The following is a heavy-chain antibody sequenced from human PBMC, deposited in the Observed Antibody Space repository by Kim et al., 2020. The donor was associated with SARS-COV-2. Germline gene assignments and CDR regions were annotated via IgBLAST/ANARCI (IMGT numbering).Heavy chain of an antibody. CDR1: GYTFSSYA. CDR2: INAGNGNT. V-gene: IGHV1-3*01. Sequence: ASVKVSCKASGYTFSSYAMHWVRQAPGQRLEWMGWINAGNGNTKYSQKFQGRVTITRDTSASTAYMELSSLRSEDTAVYYCARWGFIIGDWDCSSTSCGLFDYWGQGTLVTVSS. D-gene: IGHD2-2*01. CDR3: ARWGFIIGDWDCSSTSCGLFDY. J-gene: IGHJ4*02.